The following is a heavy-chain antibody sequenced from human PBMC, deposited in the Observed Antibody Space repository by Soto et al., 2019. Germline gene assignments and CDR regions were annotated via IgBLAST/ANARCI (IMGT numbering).Heavy chain of an antibody. J-gene: IGHJ5*02. V-gene: IGHV1-2*02. CDR2: INPKSGSS. CDR1: GYRFIYYY. D-gene: IGHD3-10*02. CDR3: TLMLSTYNWFDP. Sequence: AAFYVAGNAFGYRFIYYYINLLRQAPGQGLEWMGWINPKSGSSNYAQKFQGRVNMTGDTSLSAAYMELSSLTSDDTAVYYCTLMLSTYNWFDPWGKGSQVTVSS.